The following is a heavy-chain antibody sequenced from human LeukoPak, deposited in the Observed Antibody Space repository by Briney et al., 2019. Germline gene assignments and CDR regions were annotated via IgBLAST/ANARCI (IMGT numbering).Heavy chain of an antibody. CDR3: AKDVSTGWSFDY. CDR1: GFTFNNYG. J-gene: IGHJ4*02. V-gene: IGHV3-30*02. CDR2: TSYHGNDQ. Sequence: PGGSLRLSCAASGFTFNNYGMHWVRQAPGKGLEWVTFTSYHGNDQYYADSVQGRFIISRDNSKNTLYLQINSLTIGDTAVYYCAKDVSTGWSFDYWGQGALVTVSS. D-gene: IGHD6-19*01.